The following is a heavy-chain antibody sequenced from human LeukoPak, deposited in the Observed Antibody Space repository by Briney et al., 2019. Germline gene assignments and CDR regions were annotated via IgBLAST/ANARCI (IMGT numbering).Heavy chain of an antibody. D-gene: IGHD6-19*01. V-gene: IGHV4-4*07. J-gene: IGHJ4*02. CDR2: IYTSGST. CDR1: GGSISSYY. Sequence: SETLSLTCTVSGGSISSYYWSWIRQPAGKGLGWIGRIYTSGSTNYNPSLKSRVTMSVDTSKNQFSLKLSSVTAADTAVYYCALSSGWYSSRWGQGTLVTVSS. CDR3: ALSSGWYSSR.